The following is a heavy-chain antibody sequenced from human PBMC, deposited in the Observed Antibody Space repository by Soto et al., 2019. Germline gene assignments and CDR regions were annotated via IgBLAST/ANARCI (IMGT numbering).Heavy chain of an antibody. J-gene: IGHJ4*02. Sequence: GGSLRLSCAASGFTFSSYAMSWVRQAPGKGLEWVSAISGSGGSTYYADSMKGRFTISRDNSKNTLYLQMNSLRAEDTAVYYCANPQAHQQLYYFDYWGQGTLVTVSS. CDR2: ISGSGGST. CDR1: GFTFSSYA. CDR3: ANPQAHQQLYYFDY. V-gene: IGHV3-23*01. D-gene: IGHD6-13*01.